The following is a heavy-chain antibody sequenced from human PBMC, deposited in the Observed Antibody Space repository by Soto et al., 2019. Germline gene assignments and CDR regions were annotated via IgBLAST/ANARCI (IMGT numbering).Heavy chain of an antibody. Sequence: PSETLSLTCTVSGGSISGYYWSWIRQPPGKGLEWIGYIYNSGSTNYSPSLKSRVTISVDTSKNQFSLKLSSVTAADTAVYYCARGAGIVGATVDYWGQGTLVTVS. D-gene: IGHD1-26*01. CDR1: GGSISGYY. CDR3: ARGAGIVGATVDY. V-gene: IGHV4-59*01. J-gene: IGHJ4*02. CDR2: IYNSGST.